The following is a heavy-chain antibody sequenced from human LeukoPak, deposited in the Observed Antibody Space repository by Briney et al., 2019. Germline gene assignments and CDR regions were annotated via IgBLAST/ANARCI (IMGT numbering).Heavy chain of an antibody. Sequence: GGSLRLSCAASRFTLSNYWMSWVRQAPGKGLEWVANIKQDGSETYYVNSVKGRFTISRDNAKNSLSLQMNSLRAEDTAVYYCARQRGSGCLDYWGQGTLVTVSS. V-gene: IGHV3-7*01. CDR1: RFTLSNYW. CDR3: ARQRGSGCLDY. CDR2: IKQDGSET. J-gene: IGHJ4*02. D-gene: IGHD6-19*01.